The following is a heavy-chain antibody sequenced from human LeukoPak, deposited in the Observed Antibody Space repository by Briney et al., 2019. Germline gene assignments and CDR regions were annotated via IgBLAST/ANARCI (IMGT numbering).Heavy chain of an antibody. CDR2: INSDGSST. CDR3: AREGFSDFWSGVRGVFDI. V-gene: IGHV3-74*01. Sequence: PGGSLRLSCAASGFTFSRYWMHWVRQAPGKGLVWVSRINSDGSSTSYADSVKGRFTISRDNAKNTLYLQMNSLRAEDTAVYYCAREGFSDFWSGVRGVFDIWGQGTMVTVSS. J-gene: IGHJ3*02. D-gene: IGHD3-3*01. CDR1: GFTFSRYW.